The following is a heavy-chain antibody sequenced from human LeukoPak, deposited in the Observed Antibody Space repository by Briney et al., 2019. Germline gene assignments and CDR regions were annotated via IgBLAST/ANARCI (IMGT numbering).Heavy chain of an antibody. CDR3: WGVIGVAGTGADAFDI. CDR1: GGSISSYY. V-gene: IGHV4-59*01. CDR2: IYYSGST. J-gene: IGHJ3*02. D-gene: IGHD6-19*01. Sequence: SETLSLTCTVSGGSISSYYWSWIRQPPGKGLEWIGYIYYSGSTNYNPSFMSRVIISVDASNNQFSLQQSSVTAADNAVYYCWGVIGVAGTGADAFDIWGQGKMVTVSS.